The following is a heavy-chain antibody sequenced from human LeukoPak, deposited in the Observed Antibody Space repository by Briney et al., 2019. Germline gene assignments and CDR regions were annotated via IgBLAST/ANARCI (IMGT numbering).Heavy chain of an antibody. CDR3: ASRLAAGFEGYFDY. J-gene: IGHJ4*02. V-gene: IGHV4-30-4*01. Sequence: PSETLSLTCTVSGGSISSGDYYWSWIRQPPGKGLEWIGYIYYSGSTYYNPSLKSRVTISVDTSKNQFSLKLSSVTAADTAVYYCASRLAAGFEGYFDYWGQGILVTVSS. CDR2: IYYSGST. D-gene: IGHD3-16*01. CDR1: GGSISSGDYY.